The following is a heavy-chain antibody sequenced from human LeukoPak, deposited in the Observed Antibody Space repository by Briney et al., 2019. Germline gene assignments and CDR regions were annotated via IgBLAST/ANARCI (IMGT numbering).Heavy chain of an antibody. D-gene: IGHD3-3*01. CDR2: ISAYNGNT. CDR1: GYTFTSYD. J-gene: IGHJ4*02. CDR3: ARISTPNYDFWSGYPTGPASPPDY. V-gene: IGHV1-18*01. Sequence: ASVKVSCKASGYTFTSYDINWVRQATGQGLEWMGWISAYNGNTNYAQKLQGRVTMTTDTSPSTAYMELRSLRSDDTAVYYCARISTPNYDFWSGYPTGPASPPDYWGQGTLVTVSS.